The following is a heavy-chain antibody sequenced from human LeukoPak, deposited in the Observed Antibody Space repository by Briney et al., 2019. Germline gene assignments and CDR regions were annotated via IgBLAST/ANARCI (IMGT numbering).Heavy chain of an antibody. D-gene: IGHD1-1*01. CDR2: ISGSGGST. Sequence: PGWSLRLSWAAPGFTFSSYAKSWVRQAPGKGLQWVSAISGSGGSTYYADSVKGRFTISRDNSKNTLYLQMNSLRAEDTAVYYCANFSNEVFDYWGQGTLVTVSS. J-gene: IGHJ4*02. V-gene: IGHV3-23*01. CDR3: ANFSNEVFDY. CDR1: GFTFSSYA.